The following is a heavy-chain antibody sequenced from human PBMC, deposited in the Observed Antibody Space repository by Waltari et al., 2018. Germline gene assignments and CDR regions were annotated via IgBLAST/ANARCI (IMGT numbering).Heavy chain of an antibody. V-gene: IGHV1-2*06. D-gene: IGHD6-19*01. Sequence: QVQLVQSGAEVKKPGASVKVSCKASGYTFTVYYMHWVRQAPGQGLEWMGRINPNRGGTNDAQKFQGRVTMTRDTSISTAYMELSRLRSDDTAVYYCATGIAVAGKRANWFDPWGQGTLVTVSS. CDR3: ATGIAVAGKRANWFDP. J-gene: IGHJ5*02. CDR1: GYTFTVYY. CDR2: INPNRGGT.